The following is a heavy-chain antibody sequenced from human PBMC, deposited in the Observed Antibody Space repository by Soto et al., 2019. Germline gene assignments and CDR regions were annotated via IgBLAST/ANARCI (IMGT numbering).Heavy chain of an antibody. Sequence: QVQLQESGPGLVKPSQTLSLTCTVSGGSISSGDYYWSWIRQPPGKGLGWIGYDYYSGSTYYNPSLTSRFTISVDTSKNQFSLKLSSVTAADTAVYYCARDNILRILYGFMDVWGQGTTVTVSS. CDR2: DYYSGST. CDR3: ARDNILRILYGFMDV. D-gene: IGHD3-3*01. CDR1: GGSISSGDYY. V-gene: IGHV4-30-4*01. J-gene: IGHJ6*02.